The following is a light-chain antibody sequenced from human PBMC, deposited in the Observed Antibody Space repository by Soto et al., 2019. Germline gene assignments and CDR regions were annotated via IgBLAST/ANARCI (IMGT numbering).Light chain of an antibody. CDR1: QSVSSN. V-gene: IGKV3-15*01. J-gene: IGKJ4*01. CDR3: QQYNKWTLN. CDR2: GAS. Sequence: EVFVTQAPATLSVSPLGRATLCCGSSQSVSSNLAWYQQKPGQAPRLLIYGASTRATGIPARFSGSGSGTEFTLTITSLQSEAFELYSCQQYNKWTLNFGGGSXVDLK.